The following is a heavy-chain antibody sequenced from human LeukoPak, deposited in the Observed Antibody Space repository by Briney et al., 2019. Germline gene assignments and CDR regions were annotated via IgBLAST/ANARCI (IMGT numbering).Heavy chain of an antibody. D-gene: IGHD2-8*02. J-gene: IGHJ4*02. Sequence: SETLSLTCTVSGGSISSSSYYWGWIRQPPGKGLEWIQSISYSGSTYYNPSLKSRVTISIDTSKNQFSLKLSSVTAADTAMYYCARLPTDLLAFDYWGQGTLATVSS. CDR3: ARLPTDLLAFDY. CDR2: ISYSGST. CDR1: GGSISSSSYY. V-gene: IGHV4-39*01.